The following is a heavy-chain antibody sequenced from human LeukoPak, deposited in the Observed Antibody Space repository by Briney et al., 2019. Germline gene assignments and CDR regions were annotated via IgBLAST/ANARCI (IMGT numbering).Heavy chain of an antibody. CDR2: IYYSGST. D-gene: IGHD3-10*01. V-gene: IGHV4-59*01. CDR1: GGSISSYY. Sequence: SETLSLTCTVSGGSISSYYWSWIRQPPGKGLEWIGYIYYSGSTNYNPSLKSRVTISVDTSKNQFSLKLSSVTAADTAVYYCASLSGPGRYYYYYMDVWGKGTTVTVSS. J-gene: IGHJ6*03. CDR3: ASLSGPGRYYYYYMDV.